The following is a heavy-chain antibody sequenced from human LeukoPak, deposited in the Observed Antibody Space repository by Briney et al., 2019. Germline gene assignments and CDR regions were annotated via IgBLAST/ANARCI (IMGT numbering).Heavy chain of an antibody. J-gene: IGHJ6*03. CDR1: GFTFSSYW. CDR2: IKQDGSEK. D-gene: IGHD3-3*01. V-gene: IGHV3-7*01. Sequence: PGGSLRLSCAASGFTFSSYWMSWVRQAPGKGLEWVANIKQDGSEKYYVDSVKGRFTISRDNAKNSLYLQMNSLRAEDTAIYYCARVRFLEWLLPRNYYMDVWGKGTTVTVSS. CDR3: ARVRFLEWLLPRNYYMDV.